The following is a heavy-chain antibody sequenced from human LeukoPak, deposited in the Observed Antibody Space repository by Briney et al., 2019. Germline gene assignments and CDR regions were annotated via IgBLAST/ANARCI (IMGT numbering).Heavy chain of an antibody. J-gene: IGHJ5*02. CDR1: GFTFDDYT. CDR3: AKNREKLLWFGEPLNWFDP. CDR2: ISGSGGST. Sequence: PGGSLRLSCAASGFTFDDYTMHWVRQAPGKGLEWVSAISGSGGSTYYADSVKGRFTISRDNSKNTLYLQMNSLRAEDTAVYYCAKNREKLLWFGEPLNWFDPWGQGTLVTVSS. D-gene: IGHD3-10*01. V-gene: IGHV3-23*01.